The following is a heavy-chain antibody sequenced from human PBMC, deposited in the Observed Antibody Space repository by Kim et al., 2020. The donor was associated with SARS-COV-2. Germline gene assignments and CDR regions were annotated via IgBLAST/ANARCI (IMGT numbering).Heavy chain of an antibody. CDR3: AKDVAPGIVGATGRVY. V-gene: IGHV3-23*01. D-gene: IGHD1-26*01. Sequence: GGSLRLSCAASGFTFSSYAMSWVRQAPGKGLEWVSAISGSGGSTYYADSVKGRFTISRDNSKNTLYLQMNSLRAEDTAVYYCAKDVAPGIVGATGRVYWGQGTLVTVSS. CDR2: ISGSGGST. CDR1: GFTFSSYA. J-gene: IGHJ4*02.